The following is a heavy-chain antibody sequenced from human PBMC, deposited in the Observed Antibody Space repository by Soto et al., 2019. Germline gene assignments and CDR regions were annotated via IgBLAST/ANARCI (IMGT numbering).Heavy chain of an antibody. J-gene: IGHJ3*02. CDR2: IYYSGST. Sequence: ETLSLTCTVSGGSISSYYWSWIRQPPGKGLEWIGYIYYSGSTNYNPYLKSRVTISVDTSKNQFSLKLSSVTAADTAVYYCARVWGGAFDIWGRGTMVTVSS. CDR1: GGSISSYY. CDR3: ARVWGGAFDI. D-gene: IGHD3-10*01. V-gene: IGHV4-59*01.